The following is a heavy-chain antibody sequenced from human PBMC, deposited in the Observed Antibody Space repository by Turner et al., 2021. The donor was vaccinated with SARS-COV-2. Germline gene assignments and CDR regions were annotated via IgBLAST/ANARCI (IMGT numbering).Heavy chain of an antibody. CDR1: GYTFTSYG. CDR3: ARGDIVVVVASTPGDYFDY. V-gene: IGHV1-18*01. Sequence: QVQLVQSGAEVKKPGASVKVSCKASGYTFTSYGISWVRQAPGQGLEWMGWISAYNGNTNYAKKLQGRVTMTTDTSTSTAYMELRSLRSDDTAVYYCARGDIVVVVASTPGDYFDYWGQGTLVTVSS. D-gene: IGHD2-15*01. J-gene: IGHJ4*02. CDR2: ISAYNGNT.